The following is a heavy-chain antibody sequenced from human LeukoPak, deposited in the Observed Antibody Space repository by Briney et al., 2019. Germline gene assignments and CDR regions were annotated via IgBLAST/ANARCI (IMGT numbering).Heavy chain of an antibody. CDR3: WRRRLRGISGFDP. Sequence: SETLSLTCTVSGGSISSYYWSWIRQPPGKGLEWIGYIYTSGSTNYNPSLKSRVTISVDTSKDQFSLNLSSVTAADTAVYFCWRRRLRGISGFDPWGQGTLVTVSS. V-gene: IGHV4-4*09. CDR2: IYTSGST. D-gene: IGHD3-10*01. CDR1: GGSISSYY. J-gene: IGHJ5*02.